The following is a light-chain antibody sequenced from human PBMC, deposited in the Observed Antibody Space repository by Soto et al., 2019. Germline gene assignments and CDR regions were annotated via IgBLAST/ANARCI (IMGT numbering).Light chain of an antibody. CDR1: QSVSSN. V-gene: IGKV3-15*01. Sequence: EIVMTQSPATLSVSPGERATLSCRASQSVSSNLAWYQQKPGQAPRLLIYGASTRASGIPARFSGSGSGTEVTLTISNLQSEDFAVYYCQHYKNWPRTFGQGTKVEIK. CDR2: GAS. J-gene: IGKJ1*01. CDR3: QHYKNWPRT.